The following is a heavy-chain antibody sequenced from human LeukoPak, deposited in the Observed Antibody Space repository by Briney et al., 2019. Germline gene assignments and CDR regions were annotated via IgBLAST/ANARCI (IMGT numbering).Heavy chain of an antibody. CDR2: INPNSGGT. CDR3: ARDDYIIAVAGSLTFDP. CDR1: GYTFTGYY. V-gene: IGHV1-2*06. D-gene: IGHD6-19*01. Sequence: ASVKVSCKASGYTFTGYYMHWVRQAPGQGLEWMGRINPNSGGTNYAQKFQGRVTMTRDTSISTAYMELSRLRSDDTAVYYCARDDYIIAVAGSLTFDPWGQGTLVTASS. J-gene: IGHJ5*02.